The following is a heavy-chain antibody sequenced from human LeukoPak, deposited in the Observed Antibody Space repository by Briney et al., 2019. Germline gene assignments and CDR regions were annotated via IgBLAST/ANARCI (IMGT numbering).Heavy chain of an antibody. Sequence: PGGSLRLSCAASGFTVSSNYMSWVRQAPGKGLEWVSVIYSGGSTYYADSVKGRFTISRDNSKNTLYLQMNSLRAEDTAVYYCAKDNEYYYGSGSYSPTNWFDPWGQGTLVTVSS. J-gene: IGHJ5*02. V-gene: IGHV3-53*01. CDR1: GFTVSSNY. CDR2: IYSGGST. D-gene: IGHD3-10*01. CDR3: AKDNEYYYGSGSYSPTNWFDP.